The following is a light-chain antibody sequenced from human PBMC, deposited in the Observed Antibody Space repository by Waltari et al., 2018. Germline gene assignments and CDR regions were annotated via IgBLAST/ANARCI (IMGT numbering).Light chain of an antibody. Sequence: QSALTQPASVSGSPGQSITISCTGTRSAVGGYNYVSWYQQHPGKAPKLMIYAVTNRPSGVSNRFSGSKSGNTASLTISGLQAEDEADYYCSSYTSSNTLGFGTGTKVTVL. CDR1: RSAVGGYNY. V-gene: IGLV2-14*03. CDR3: SSYTSSNTLG. CDR2: AVT. J-gene: IGLJ1*01.